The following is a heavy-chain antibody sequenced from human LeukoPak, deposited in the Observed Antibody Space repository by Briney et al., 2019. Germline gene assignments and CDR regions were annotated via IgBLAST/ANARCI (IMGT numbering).Heavy chain of an antibody. CDR3: AKQLGYCSDGSCYFPY. CDR1: GFTFSSSA. Sequence: GGSLRLSCAASGFTFSSSAMSWVRQAPGKGLEWVSAISNNGGYTYYADSVRGRFTISRDNSKSTLCLQMNSLRAEDTAVYYCAKQLGYCSDGSCYFPYWGQGTLVTVSS. CDR2: ISNNGGYT. V-gene: IGHV3-23*01. D-gene: IGHD2-15*01. J-gene: IGHJ4*02.